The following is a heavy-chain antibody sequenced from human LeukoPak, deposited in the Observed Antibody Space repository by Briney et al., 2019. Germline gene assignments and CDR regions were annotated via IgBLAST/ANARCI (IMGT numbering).Heavy chain of an antibody. V-gene: IGHV4-59*08. CDR2: IYYSGST. CDR1: GGSISNYY. D-gene: IGHD6-13*01. J-gene: IGHJ4*02. CDR3: ARHGRGAAAGSDY. Sequence: SETLSLTCTISGGSISNYYWSWIRQPPGKGLEWIGYIYYSGSTNYTPSLKSRVTISVDTSKNQFSLKLSSVTAADTAVYYCARHGRGAAAGSDYWGQGTLVTVSS.